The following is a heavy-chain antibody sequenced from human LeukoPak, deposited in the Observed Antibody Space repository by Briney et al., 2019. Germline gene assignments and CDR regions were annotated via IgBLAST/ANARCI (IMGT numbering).Heavy chain of an antibody. J-gene: IGHJ4*02. Sequence: SETLSLTCTVSGGSISSYYWSWIRQPQGKGLEWIGYIYYSGSTNYNPSLKSRVTISVDTSKNQFSLKLSSVTAADTAVYYCARGLTFLTGQMFDYWGQGTLVTVSS. CDR3: ARGLTFLTGQMFDY. D-gene: IGHD3-9*01. V-gene: IGHV4-59*01. CDR2: IYYSGST. CDR1: GGSISSYY.